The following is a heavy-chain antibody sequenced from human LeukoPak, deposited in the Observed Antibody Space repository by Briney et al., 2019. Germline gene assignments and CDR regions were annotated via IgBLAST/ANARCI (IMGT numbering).Heavy chain of an antibody. CDR3: ARVADPYSGSYFDY. Sequence: GASVKVSCKASGYTFTSYGISWVRQAPGPGLEWMGWISAYNGNTNYAQKLQGRVTMTTDTSTSTAYMELRSLRSDDTAVYYCARVADPYSGSYFDYWGQGTLVTVSS. V-gene: IGHV1-18*01. CDR1: GYTFTSYG. CDR2: ISAYNGNT. J-gene: IGHJ4*02. D-gene: IGHD1-26*01.